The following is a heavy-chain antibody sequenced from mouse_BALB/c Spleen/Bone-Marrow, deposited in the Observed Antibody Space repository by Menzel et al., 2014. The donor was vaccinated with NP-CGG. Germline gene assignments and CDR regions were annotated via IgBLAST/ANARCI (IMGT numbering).Heavy chain of an antibody. CDR2: INTNGGTT. J-gene: IGHJ3*01. CDR1: GFTFSSYD. D-gene: IGHD2-14*01. CDR3: ARNRYDWFAY. V-gene: IGHV5-6-3*01. Sequence: EVQRVESGGVLVQPGGSLKLSCAAPGFTFSSYDMSWVRQTPDKRLELVATINTNGGTTYYPDSVKGRFTISRDNAKSTLYLQMSSLKSADTAIYYCARNRYDWFAYWGQGTLVAVSA.